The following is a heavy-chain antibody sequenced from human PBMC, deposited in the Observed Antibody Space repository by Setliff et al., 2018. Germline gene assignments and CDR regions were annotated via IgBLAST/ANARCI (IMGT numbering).Heavy chain of an antibody. CDR1: GFTFSSYW. D-gene: IGHD2-15*01. CDR3: ARRWGPDYCSGGTCFFDY. V-gene: IGHV3-7*01. CDR2: IKQDGSEK. J-gene: IGHJ4*02. Sequence: LRLSCAASGFTFSSYWMSWVRQAPGKGLEWVANIKQDGSEKYYVDSVKGRFTISRDNAKNSLHLQMNSLRAEDTAIYYCARRWGPDYCSGGTCFFDYWGQGTLVTVSS.